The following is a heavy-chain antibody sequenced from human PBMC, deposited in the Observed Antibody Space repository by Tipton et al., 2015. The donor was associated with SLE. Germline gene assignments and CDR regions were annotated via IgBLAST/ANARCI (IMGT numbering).Heavy chain of an antibody. J-gene: IGHJ4*02. CDR2: VYYSGTT. CDR3: ARIRPGHGDPFDF. D-gene: IGHD4-17*01. CDR1: GGSIRSGGYY. Sequence: TLSLTCTVSGGSIRSGGYYWSWIRPHPGKGLEWIGYVYYSGTTYYTPSLQSRITISLDTSKNQFSLKLSSVTAADTAVYYCARIRPGHGDPFDFWGQGTLVTVSS. V-gene: IGHV4-31*03.